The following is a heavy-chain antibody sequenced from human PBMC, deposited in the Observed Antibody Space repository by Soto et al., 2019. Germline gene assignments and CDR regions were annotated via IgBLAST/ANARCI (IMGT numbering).Heavy chain of an antibody. J-gene: IGHJ6*02. CDR3: ARQNAARENYYYGMDV. D-gene: IGHD6-6*01. CDR1: GYSFTSYW. Sequence: GESLKISCKGSGYSFTSYWIGWVRQMPGKGLEWMGIIYPGDSDTRYSPSLQGQVTISADKSISTAYLQWSSLKASDTAMYYCARQNAARENYYYGMDVWGQGTTVTVSS. CDR2: IYPGDSDT. V-gene: IGHV5-51*01.